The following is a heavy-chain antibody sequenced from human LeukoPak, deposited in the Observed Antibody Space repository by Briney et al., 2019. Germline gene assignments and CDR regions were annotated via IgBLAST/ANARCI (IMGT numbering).Heavy chain of an antibody. D-gene: IGHD2-2*01. Sequence: ASETLFLSCTVSVGSISSYYWSSIPQPPGKGLEWIGYIYYSGSTNDTTSLESRVTISVDTSKNQFSLKLGSVTAADTAVYYCARQYLGYFDLWGRGTLVTVSS. CDR2: IYYSGST. CDR1: VGSISSYY. CDR3: ARQYLGYFDL. J-gene: IGHJ2*01. V-gene: IGHV4-59*01.